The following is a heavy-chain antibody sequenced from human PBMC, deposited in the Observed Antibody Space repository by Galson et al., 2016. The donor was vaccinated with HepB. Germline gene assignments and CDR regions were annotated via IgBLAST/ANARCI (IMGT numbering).Heavy chain of an antibody. D-gene: IGHD4-17*01. CDR3: ARMVYGDAYYFDC. CDR2: IYYSGST. J-gene: IGHJ4*02. V-gene: IGHV4-31*03. Sequence: CTVSGGSISSGGYYWSWIRQHPGKGLEWIGYIYYSGSTYYNPSLKSRVTISVDTSKNQFSLKLSSVTAADTAVYYCARMVYGDAYYFDCWGQGTLVTVSS. CDR1: GGSISSGGYY.